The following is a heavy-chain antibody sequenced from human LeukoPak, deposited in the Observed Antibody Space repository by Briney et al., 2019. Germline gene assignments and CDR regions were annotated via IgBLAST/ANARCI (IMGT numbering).Heavy chain of an antibody. CDR1: GFTFSDCY. D-gene: IGHD3-16*02. J-gene: IGHJ4*02. CDR2: IDSSGDVI. CDR3: AKDRYDYVWGSYRLKGGDY. Sequence: GGSLRLSCAASGFTFSDCYMTWIRQAPGKGLEWLSYIDSSGDVIYYADSVKGRFTISRDNAKNSVFLQMNSLRAEDTAVYYCAKDRYDYVWGSYRLKGGDYWGQGTLVTVSS. V-gene: IGHV3-11*01.